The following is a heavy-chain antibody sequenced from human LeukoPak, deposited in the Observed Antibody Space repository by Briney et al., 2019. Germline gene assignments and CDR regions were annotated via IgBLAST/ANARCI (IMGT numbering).Heavy chain of an antibody. CDR3: AKPLDVTTPMDGFDY. J-gene: IGHJ4*02. D-gene: IGHD5-18*01. V-gene: IGHV3-30*18. Sequence: PGRSLRLSCAASGFTFSTYGMHWVRQAPGKGLEWGALIPFDGRNKYYADSVKGRFTISRDNSKITLYLQMNSLRTEDTAVYYCAKPLDVTTPMDGFDYWGQGTLVTVSS. CDR2: IPFDGRNK. CDR1: GFTFSTYG.